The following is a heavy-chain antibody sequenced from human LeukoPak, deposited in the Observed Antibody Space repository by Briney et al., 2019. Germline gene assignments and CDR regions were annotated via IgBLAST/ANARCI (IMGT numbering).Heavy chain of an antibody. J-gene: IGHJ2*01. V-gene: IGHV3-23*01. D-gene: IGHD2-8*01. CDR2: ISGSGVST. CDR1: GFTFSSYA. Sequence: GGCLRLSCAASGFTFSSYAMSWVRHAPGEGLEWVSAISGSGVSTYYADSVKGRFTNYRENSKNTLYLQMNSLRAEDTAVYYCANCMDDDWYFDLWGRGTLVTVSS. CDR3: ANCMDDDWYFDL.